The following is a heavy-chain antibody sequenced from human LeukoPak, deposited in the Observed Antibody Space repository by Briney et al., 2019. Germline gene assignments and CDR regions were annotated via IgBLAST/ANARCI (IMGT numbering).Heavy chain of an antibody. Sequence: SETLSLTCAVYGGSFSEYYWTWIRQPPGKGLEWIGDINHSGTTNYNPSLKSRVTISKETSKKQFSLKLSSVTAADTAVYYCARARMDVWGRGITVTVSS. CDR1: GGSFSEYY. V-gene: IGHV4-34*01. CDR2: INHSGTT. J-gene: IGHJ6*02. CDR3: ARARMDV.